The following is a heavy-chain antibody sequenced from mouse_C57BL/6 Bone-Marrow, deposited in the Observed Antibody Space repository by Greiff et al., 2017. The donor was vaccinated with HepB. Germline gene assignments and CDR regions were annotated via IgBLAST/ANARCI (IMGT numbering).Heavy chain of an antibody. CDR2: IWGVGST. V-gene: IGHV2-6*01. J-gene: IGHJ3*01. Sequence: QVTLKVSGPGLVAPSQSLSITCTVSGFSLTSYGVDWVRQSPGKGLEWLGVIWGVGSTNYNSALKSRLSISKDNSKSQVFLKMNSLQTDDTAMYYCASVYYYGTAWFAYWGQGTLVTVSA. CDR1: GFSLTSYG. CDR3: ASVYYYGTAWFAY. D-gene: IGHD1-1*01.